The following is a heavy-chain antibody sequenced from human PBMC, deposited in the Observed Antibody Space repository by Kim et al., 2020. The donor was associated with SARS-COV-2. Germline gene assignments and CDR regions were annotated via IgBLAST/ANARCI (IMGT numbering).Heavy chain of an antibody. D-gene: IGHD4-17*01. V-gene: IGHV4-34*01. CDR1: GGSFSGYY. J-gene: IGHJ4*02. CDR3: ARGLMTTAPRATRFDS. CDR2: INHSGST. Sequence: SETLSLTCAVYGGSFSGYYWSWIRQLPGKGLEWIGEINHSGSTNYNPSLKSRVTISVDTSKNQFSLKLSSVTAADTAVYYCARGLMTTAPRATRFDSWGQRPLCPVSS.